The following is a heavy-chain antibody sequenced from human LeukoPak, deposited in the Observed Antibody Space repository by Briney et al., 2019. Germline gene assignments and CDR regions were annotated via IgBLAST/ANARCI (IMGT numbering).Heavy chain of an antibody. CDR1: GYTFTSYD. CDR3: ARGWPTGRVVVITPFDY. D-gene: IGHD3-22*01. J-gene: IGHJ4*02. Sequence: ASVKVSCKASGYTFTSYDINWVRQATGQGLEWMGWMNPNSGNTGYAQKFQGRVTMTRNTSISTAYMELSSLRSEDTAVYYCARGWPTGRVVVITPFDYWGQGTLVTVSS. CDR2: MNPNSGNT. V-gene: IGHV1-8*01.